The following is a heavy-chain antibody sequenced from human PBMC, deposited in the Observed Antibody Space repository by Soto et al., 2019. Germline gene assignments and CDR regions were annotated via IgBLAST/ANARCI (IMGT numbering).Heavy chain of an antibody. CDR3: ATIAHVRPIIQAPAAPGSRDDTFDI. Sequence: QVQLVESGGGVVQPGGSLRLSCAASGFTFNIYAMNWVRQAPGKGLEWVAVICCGGRQNYSAESVKGRFTISRDNSKNKPFLQMDSMRAEDTAVYYCATIAHVRPIIQAPAAPGSRDDTFDIWGQGTLVTVSS. J-gene: IGHJ3*02. V-gene: IGHV3-30*04. D-gene: IGHD6-13*01. CDR2: ICCGGRQN. CDR1: GFTFNIYA.